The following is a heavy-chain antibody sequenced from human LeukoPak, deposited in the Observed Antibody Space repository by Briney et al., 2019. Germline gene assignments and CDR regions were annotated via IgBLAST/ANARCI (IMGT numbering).Heavy chain of an antibody. CDR1: GFTVSSNY. D-gene: IGHD6-13*01. J-gene: IGHJ4*02. CDR3: ARATAAAGRY. CDR2: IKQDGSEK. V-gene: IGHV3-7*02. Sequence: GGSLRLSCAASGFTVSSNYMSWVRQAPGKGLEWVANIKQDGSEKYYVDSVKGRFTISRDNAKNSLYLQMNSLRAEDTAVYYCARATAAAGRYWGQGTLVTVSS.